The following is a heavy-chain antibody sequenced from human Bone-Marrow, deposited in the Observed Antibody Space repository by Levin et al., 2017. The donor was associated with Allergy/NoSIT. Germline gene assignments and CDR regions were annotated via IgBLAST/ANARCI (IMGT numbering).Heavy chain of an antibody. CDR3: AKDLDSSGYYYGNY. J-gene: IGHJ4*02. Sequence: GGSLRLSCAASGFTFSSYGLHWVRQAPGKGLEWVAGLSYDGSNKYYADSVKGRFTISRDTSKNTLYLQMNNLRAEDTAVYYCAKDLDSSGYYYGNYWGQGTLVTVSS. CDR2: LSYDGSNK. V-gene: IGHV3-30*18. CDR1: GFTFSSYG. D-gene: IGHD3-22*01.